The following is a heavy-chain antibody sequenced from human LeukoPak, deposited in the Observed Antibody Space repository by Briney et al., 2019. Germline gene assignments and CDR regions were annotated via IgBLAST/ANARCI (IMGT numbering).Heavy chain of an antibody. Sequence: GGSLRLSCAASRFTFSSYSMNWVRQAPGKGLEWVSVIYSGGSTYYADSVKGRFTISRDNSKNTLYLQMNSLRADDTAVYYCARARPLSAFDIWGQGTMVTVSS. V-gene: IGHV3-53*01. CDR2: IYSGGST. CDR1: RFTFSSYS. J-gene: IGHJ3*02. CDR3: ARARPLSAFDI. D-gene: IGHD6-6*01.